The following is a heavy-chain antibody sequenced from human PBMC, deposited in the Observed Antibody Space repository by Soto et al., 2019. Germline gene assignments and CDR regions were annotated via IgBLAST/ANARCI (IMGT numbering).Heavy chain of an antibody. CDR1: GGTFSTHA. Sequence: ASVKVSCKASGGTFSTHAISWVRQAPGQGLEWMGGIIPIFGTANYAQKFQGRVTITADKSTSTAYMEVRSLRSEDTAVYYCARGWETVGTTTPFAYWGQGTLVTVSS. CDR3: ARGWETVGTTTPFAY. CDR2: IIPIFGTA. V-gene: IGHV1-69*06. J-gene: IGHJ4*02. D-gene: IGHD1-26*01.